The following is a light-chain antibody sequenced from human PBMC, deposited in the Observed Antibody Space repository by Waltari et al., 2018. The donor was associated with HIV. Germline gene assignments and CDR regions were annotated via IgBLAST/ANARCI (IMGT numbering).Light chain of an antibody. CDR2: DDT. CDR1: NVESKS. V-gene: IGLV3-21*02. CDR3: HVWESSSDEYV. J-gene: IGLJ1*01. Sequence: SYVLTQPASVSVAPGQTANVPCGGDNVESKSVHWYQQRAGKAPILVLYDDTDRPSGIPERFSGSNFGNTVTLTISRVEAGDEGDYYCHVWESSSDEYVFGTGTKVTV.